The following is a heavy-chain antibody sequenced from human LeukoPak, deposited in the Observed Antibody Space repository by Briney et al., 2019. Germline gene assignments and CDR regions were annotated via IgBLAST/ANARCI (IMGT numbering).Heavy chain of an antibody. Sequence: SETLSLTCIVSGDSIRSYYWNWLRQAPGKALEWIGHIHNNGDSAYNFSLKSRVTISMDTSKNQFSLHLSSVLAADTAVYYCGRWGYFDSGNYFVVDYWGQGTVVTVSS. J-gene: IGHJ4*02. CDR2: IHNNGDS. V-gene: IGHV4-59*01. CDR1: GDSIRSYY. CDR3: GRWGYFDSGNYFVVDY. D-gene: IGHD3-22*01.